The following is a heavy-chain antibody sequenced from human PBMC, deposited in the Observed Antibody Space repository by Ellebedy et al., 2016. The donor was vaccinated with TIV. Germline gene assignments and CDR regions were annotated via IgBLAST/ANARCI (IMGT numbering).Heavy chain of an antibody. CDR1: GGSISSSNW. J-gene: IGHJ4*02. Sequence: SETLSLTCAVSGGSISSSNWWSWVRQPPGKGLEWIGEIYHSGSTNYNPSLKSRVTISVDKSKNQFSLKLSSVTAADTAVYYCASWAFEGDGYNPIDYWGQGTLVTVSS. V-gene: IGHV4-4*02. CDR2: IYHSGST. CDR3: ASWAFEGDGYNPIDY. D-gene: IGHD5-24*01.